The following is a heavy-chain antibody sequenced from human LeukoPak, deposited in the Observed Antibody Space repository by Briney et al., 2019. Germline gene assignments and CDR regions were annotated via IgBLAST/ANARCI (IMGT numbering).Heavy chain of an antibody. J-gene: IGHJ4*02. D-gene: IGHD1-1*01. Sequence: GGSLRLSCAASGFTFSSYAMSWVRQAPGKGLEWVSASSSSGGNTYYADSVKGRFTISRDNSKNTLYLQMNSLRAEDTAVYYCARGSINSVPVHYWGQGTLVTVSS. CDR2: SSSSGGNT. CDR1: GFTFSSYA. CDR3: ARGSINSVPVHY. V-gene: IGHV3-23*01.